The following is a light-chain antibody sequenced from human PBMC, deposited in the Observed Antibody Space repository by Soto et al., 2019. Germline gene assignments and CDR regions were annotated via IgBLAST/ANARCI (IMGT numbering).Light chain of an antibody. V-gene: IGKV1-5*01. J-gene: IGKJ1*01. Sequence: DIQITQSPSTRSASVGDRVTITCRASQSISSWLAWYQQKPGKAPKLLIYDASSLESGVLSRFSGSGSGTEFTLTISSLQPDDFATYYCQQYNSYSKTFGQGTKVDIK. CDR3: QQYNSYSKT. CDR2: DAS. CDR1: QSISSW.